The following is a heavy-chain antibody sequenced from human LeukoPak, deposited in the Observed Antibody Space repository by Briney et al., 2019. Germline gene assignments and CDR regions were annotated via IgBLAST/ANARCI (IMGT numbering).Heavy chain of an antibody. D-gene: IGHD1-26*01. CDR3: ARGLTYSGYVDY. CDR1: GYTFTSYD. CDR2: MNPNSGNT. J-gene: IGHJ4*02. Sequence: ASVKVSCKASGYTFTSYDINWVRQAPGQGLEWMGWMNPNSGNTGYAQKFQGRVTMTRNTSISTAYMELSSLRSEDTAVYYCARGLTYSGYVDYWGQGTLVTVSS. V-gene: IGHV1-8*01.